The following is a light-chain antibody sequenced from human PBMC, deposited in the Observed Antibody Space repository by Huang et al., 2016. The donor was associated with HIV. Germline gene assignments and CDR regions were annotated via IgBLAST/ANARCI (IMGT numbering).Light chain of an antibody. V-gene: IGKV1-27*01. CDR2: GAS. CDR3: QKYSNAPRA. CDR1: QGIRNF. J-gene: IGKJ1*01. Sequence: DIQMTQSPSSLSASVGDRVTITCRASQGIRNFVAWYQQKPGKPPKLLIYGASTLESGVPYRFSGGGAETEFTLTIRSLQTEDVATYYCQKYSNAPRAFGQGTSVDIK.